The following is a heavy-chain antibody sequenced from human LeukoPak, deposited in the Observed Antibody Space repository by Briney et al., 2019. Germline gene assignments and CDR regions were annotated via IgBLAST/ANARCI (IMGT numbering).Heavy chain of an antibody. J-gene: IGHJ4*02. Sequence: GGSLRLSCAASGFTFSSYGMHWVRQAPGKGLEWVAVIWYDGSNKYYADSVKGRFTISRDNSKNTLYLQMNSLGAEDTAVYYCARERMGRYYFDYWGQGTLVTVSS. D-gene: IGHD1-26*01. V-gene: IGHV3-33*01. CDR3: ARERMGRYYFDY. CDR2: IWYDGSNK. CDR1: GFTFSSYG.